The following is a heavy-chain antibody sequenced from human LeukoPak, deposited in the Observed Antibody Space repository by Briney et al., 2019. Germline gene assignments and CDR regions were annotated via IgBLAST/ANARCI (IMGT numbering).Heavy chain of an antibody. D-gene: IGHD5-12*01. J-gene: IGHJ6*03. V-gene: IGHV1-69*10. Sequence: GASVKGSCKASGGDLNNIGINWARQAPGEGLDWMGGIIPMLGVSNYAQKSQDRLTITANKSTTTAYMELTNLKSEDTAVYFCATGGASWIYLSHYDYMDKCGTGTTITVSS. CDR2: IIPMLGVS. CDR3: ATGGASWIYLSHYDYMDK. CDR1: GGDLNNIG.